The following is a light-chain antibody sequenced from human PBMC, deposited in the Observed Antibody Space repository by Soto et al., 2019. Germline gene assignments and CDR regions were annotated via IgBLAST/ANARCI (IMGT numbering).Light chain of an antibody. V-gene: IGKV1-5*03. CDR1: QSISSW. CDR2: KAS. Sequence: DIPMTQSPSTLSAAVGDRVTITCRASQSISSWLAWYQQQPGKAPKLLIYKASTLQSGVPSRFSGSGSGTEFTLAISSLQPDDSATYYCQQYNDNWSFGQGTKVEIK. CDR3: QQYNDNWS. J-gene: IGKJ1*01.